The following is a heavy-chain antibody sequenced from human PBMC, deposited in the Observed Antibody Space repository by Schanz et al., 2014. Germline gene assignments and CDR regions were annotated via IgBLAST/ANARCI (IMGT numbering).Heavy chain of an antibody. CDR3: ARGRTFDY. CDR2: ISYDGVNT. Sequence: VQLVESGGGLVQPGGSLRLSCAASGFTFATYAMSWVRQAPGKGLEWVAVISYDGVNTYYADSVKGRFTISRDNSKNTLYLQMNSLRGEDTAVYYCARGRTFDYWGQGTLVTVSS. J-gene: IGHJ4*02. V-gene: IGHV3-30-3*01. CDR1: GFTFATYA.